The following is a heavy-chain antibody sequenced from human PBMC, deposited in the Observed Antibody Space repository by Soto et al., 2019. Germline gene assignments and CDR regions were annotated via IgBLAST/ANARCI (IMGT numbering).Heavy chain of an antibody. CDR3: ARDGGYCSGGSCYFDY. CDR1: GYTFTGYY. V-gene: IGHV1-2*04. D-gene: IGHD2-15*01. J-gene: IGHJ4*02. CDR2: INPNSGGT. Sequence: ASWKVSCKASGYTFTGYYMHWVRQAPGQGLEWMGWINPNSGGTNYAQKFQGWVTMTRDTSISTAYMELSRLRSDDTAVYYCARDGGYCSGGSCYFDYWGQGTLVTVSS.